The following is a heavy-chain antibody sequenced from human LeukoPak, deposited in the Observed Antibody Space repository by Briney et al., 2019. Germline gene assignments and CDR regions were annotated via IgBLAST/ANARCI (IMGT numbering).Heavy chain of an antibody. V-gene: IGHV3-30*18. CDR1: GFTFSSYG. CDR2: ISYDGSNK. D-gene: IGHD6-19*01. J-gene: IGHJ4*02. CDR3: AKDRAGYSSGGGFDY. Sequence: GGSLRLSCAASGFTFSSYGMHWVRQAPGKGLEWVAVISYDGSNKYYADSVKGRFTIYRDNSKNTLYLQMNSLRAEDTAVYYCAKDRAGYSSGGGFDYWGQGTLVTVSS.